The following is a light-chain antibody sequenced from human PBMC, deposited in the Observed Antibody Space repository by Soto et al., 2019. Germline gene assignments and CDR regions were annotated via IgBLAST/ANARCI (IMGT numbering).Light chain of an antibody. V-gene: IGKV1-17*01. CDR3: QQRYSSWRT. CDR2: DAS. CDR1: QGIRNY. Sequence: GARVAITCRASQGIRNYLGWYQQKPGKAPKLLIYDASSLESGVPSRFSGTGSGTAFTLTISSLQPDDFAVYYCQQRYSSWRTFGAGTKVDIK. J-gene: IGKJ4*01.